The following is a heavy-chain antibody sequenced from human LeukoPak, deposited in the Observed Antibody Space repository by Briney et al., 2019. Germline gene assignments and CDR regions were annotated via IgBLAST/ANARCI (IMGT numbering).Heavy chain of an antibody. CDR2: IYSGGST. V-gene: IGHV3-53*01. CDR1: GFTVSSNY. J-gene: IGHJ4*02. D-gene: IGHD6-13*01. Sequence: GGSLRLSCAASGFTVSSNYMSWVRQAPGKGLEWVSVIYSGGSTYYADSVKGRFTISRDNSKNTLYLQMNSLRAEDTAVYYCARGSYSSSWKTFDYWGQGTLVTASS. CDR3: ARGSYSSSWKTFDY.